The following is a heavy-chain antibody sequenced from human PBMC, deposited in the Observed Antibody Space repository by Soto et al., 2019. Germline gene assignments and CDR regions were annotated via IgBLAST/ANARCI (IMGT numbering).Heavy chain of an antibody. J-gene: IGHJ6*02. CDR3: ARVPSDGYYYYGMGV. V-gene: IGHV1-3*01. D-gene: IGHD1-26*01. CDR1: GYTFTSYA. CDR2: INAGNGNT. Sequence: ASVKVSCKASGYTFTSYAMHWVRQAPGQRLEWMGWINAGNGNTKYSQKFQGRVTITRDTSASTAYMELSSLRSEDTAVYYCARVPSDGYYYYGMGVWGQGTTVTVSS.